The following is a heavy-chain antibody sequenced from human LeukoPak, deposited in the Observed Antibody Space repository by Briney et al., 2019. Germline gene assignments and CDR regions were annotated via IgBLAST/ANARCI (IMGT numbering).Heavy chain of an antibody. V-gene: IGHV1-2*02. D-gene: IGHD3-3*01. Sequence: ASVKVSCKASGYTFTGYYMHWVRQAPGQGLEWMGWINPNSGGTNYAQKFQGRVTMTRDTSISTAYVELSRLRSDDTAVYYCARSRITIFGVAINDYWGQGTLVTVSS. CDR2: INPNSGGT. J-gene: IGHJ4*02. CDR3: ARSRITIFGVAINDY. CDR1: GYTFTGYY.